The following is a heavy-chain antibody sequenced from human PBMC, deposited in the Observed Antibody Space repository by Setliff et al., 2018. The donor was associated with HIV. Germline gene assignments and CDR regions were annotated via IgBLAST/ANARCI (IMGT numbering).Heavy chain of an antibody. CDR3: ARRFLTTVVTLAFDT. V-gene: IGHV4-39*01. Sequence: SETLSLTCTVSGTSINTSDSYWGWIRQPPGKGLDWIGSIYYTGHTYYNSSLKSRVTMSVDTSKNQFSLKLNSVTAADTAVYYCARRFLTTVVTLAFDTWGQGTMVTVS. CDR2: IYYTGHT. J-gene: IGHJ3*02. CDR1: GTSINTSDSY. D-gene: IGHD4-17*01.